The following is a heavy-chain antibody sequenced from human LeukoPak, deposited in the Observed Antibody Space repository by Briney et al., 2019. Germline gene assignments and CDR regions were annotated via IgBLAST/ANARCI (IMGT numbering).Heavy chain of an antibody. J-gene: IGHJ6*02. Sequence: SETLSLTCTVSGGSISSGGYYWSWIRQHPGKGLERIGYIYYSGSTYYNPSLKSRVTISVDTSKNQFSLKLSSVTAADTAVYYCARVYSNYYYGMDVWGQGTTVTVSS. CDR1: GGSISSGGYY. V-gene: IGHV4-31*03. CDR2: IYYSGST. CDR3: ARVYSNYYYGMDV. D-gene: IGHD4-11*01.